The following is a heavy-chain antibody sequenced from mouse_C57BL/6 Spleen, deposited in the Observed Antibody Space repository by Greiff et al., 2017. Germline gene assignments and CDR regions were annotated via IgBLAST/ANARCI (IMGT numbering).Heavy chain of an antibody. CDR3: AREDYGYDAWFAY. CDR1: GYSITSGYY. V-gene: IGHV3-6*01. J-gene: IGHJ3*01. Sequence: EVKLQESGPGLVKPSQSLSLTCSVTGYSITSGYYWNWIRQFPGNKLEWMGYISYDGSNNYNPSLKNRISITRDTSKNQFFLKLNSVTTEDTATXYCAREDYGYDAWFAYWGQGTLVTVSA. D-gene: IGHD2-2*01. CDR2: ISYDGSN.